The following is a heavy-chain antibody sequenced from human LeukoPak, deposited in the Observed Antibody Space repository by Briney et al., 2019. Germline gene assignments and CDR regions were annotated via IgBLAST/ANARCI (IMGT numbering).Heavy chain of an antibody. CDR1: GFTFSSYW. CDR3: ARCSGWAFKN. D-gene: IGHD6-19*01. Sequence: GGSLRLSCAASGFTFSSYWMNWVRQAPGKGLEWVANIKQDGSETYYVDSVKGRFTISRDNAKNSLYLQMNSLRVEDTAIYYCARCSGWAFKNWGQGTLVTVSS. CDR2: IKQDGSET. J-gene: IGHJ4*02. V-gene: IGHV3-7*01.